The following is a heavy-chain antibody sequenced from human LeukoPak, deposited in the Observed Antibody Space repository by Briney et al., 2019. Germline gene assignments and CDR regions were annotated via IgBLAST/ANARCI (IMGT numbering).Heavy chain of an antibody. CDR1: GYTFTGYY. D-gene: IGHD3-16*01. V-gene: IGHV1-2*02. J-gene: IGHJ4*02. Sequence: GASVKVSCKASGYTFTGYYMHWVRQAPGQGLEWMGWINPNSGGTNYAQKFQGRVTMTRDTSISTAYMELSRLRYDDTAVYYCARGGTNYDYVWGSQAFDYWGQGTLVTVSS. CDR3: ARGGTNYDYVWGSQAFDY. CDR2: INPNSGGT.